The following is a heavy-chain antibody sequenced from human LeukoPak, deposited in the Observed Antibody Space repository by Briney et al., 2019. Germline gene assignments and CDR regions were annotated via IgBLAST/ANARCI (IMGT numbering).Heavy chain of an antibody. CDR1: GFTFSSYE. D-gene: IGHD3-22*01. Sequence: GGSLRLSCAASGFTFSSYEMNWVRQAPGKGLEWVSYISNSGSPTYYADSVKGRFIISRDNAKNSLYLQMNSLRAEDTAVYYCASRHYYDRSGWGYFQHWGQGTLVTVSS. CDR3: ASRHYYDRSGWGYFQH. CDR2: ISNSGSPT. V-gene: IGHV3-48*03. J-gene: IGHJ1*01.